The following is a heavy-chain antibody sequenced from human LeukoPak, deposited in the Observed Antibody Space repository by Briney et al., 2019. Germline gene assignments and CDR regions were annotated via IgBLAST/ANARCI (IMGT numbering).Heavy chain of an antibody. CDR3: ARDYTHSYSYGYGSGGNWFDP. J-gene: IGHJ5*02. CDR1: GYSFTSYA. CDR2: IISIFGTA. V-gene: IGHV1-69*06. Sequence: GASVKVSCKASGYSFTSYAISWVRQAPGQGLEWIGGIISIFGTANYAQRFQGRVTITADKSTSTAYMELSSLRSEDTAVYYCARDYTHSYSYGYGSGGNWFDPWGQGTLVTVSS. D-gene: IGHD5-18*01.